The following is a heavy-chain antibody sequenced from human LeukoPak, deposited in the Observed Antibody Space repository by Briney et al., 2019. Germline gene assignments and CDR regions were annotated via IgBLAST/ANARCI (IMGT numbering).Heavy chain of an antibody. CDR2: IYYSGST. Sequence: SETLSLTCTVSGGSISSYYWNWIRQPPGKGLEWIGNIYYSGSTNYNPSLKSRVTISVDTSKNQFSLRLSSVTAADTAVYYCASNLGQWLFSDWGQGTLVTVSS. V-gene: IGHV4-59*08. CDR1: GGSISSYY. J-gene: IGHJ4*02. D-gene: IGHD6-19*01. CDR3: ASNLGQWLFSD.